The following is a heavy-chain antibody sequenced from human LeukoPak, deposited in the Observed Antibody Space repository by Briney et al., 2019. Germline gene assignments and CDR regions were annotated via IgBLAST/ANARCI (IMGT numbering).Heavy chain of an antibody. Sequence: KPSETLSLTCTVSGGSISSDYWSWIRQPPGKGLEWIGYIYYSGGTNYNPSLKSRVTISVDSSKNQFSLKLSSVTAADTAVYYCARDIDYWGRGTLVTVSS. CDR3: ARDIDY. J-gene: IGHJ4*02. V-gene: IGHV4-59*01. CDR1: GGSISSDY. CDR2: IYYSGGT.